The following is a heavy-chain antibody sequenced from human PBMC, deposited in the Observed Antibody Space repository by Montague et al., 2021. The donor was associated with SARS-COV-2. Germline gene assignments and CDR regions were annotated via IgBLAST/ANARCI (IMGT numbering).Heavy chain of an antibody. D-gene: IGHD3-10*01. V-gene: IGHV4-59*01. CDR2: IYYSGST. CDR1: GDSISNDY. J-gene: IGHJ4*02. CDR3: ARVQRGYYYGLGVSAHFDY. Sequence: SETLSLTCAVAGDSISNDYWSWMGKHPAEGLEWIGYIYYSGSTNNNPSLKSRVTISVDTSKSQFSLKLSSVTAADTAVYYCARVQRGYYYGLGVSAHFDYWGQGTLVTVSS.